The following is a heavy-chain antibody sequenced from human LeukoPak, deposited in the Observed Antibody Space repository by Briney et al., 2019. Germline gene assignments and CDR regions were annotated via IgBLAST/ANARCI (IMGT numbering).Heavy chain of an antibody. CDR2: ISYDGSNK. D-gene: IGHD2-15*01. CDR3: AKDPYCSGGSCYVFTS. J-gene: IGHJ5*02. CDR1: GFTFSSYG. Sequence: PGRSLRLSCAASGFTFSSYGMHWVRQAPGKGLEWGAVISYDGSNKYYADSVKGRFTISRDNSTNMLYLQMNSLSAQGTAVYYYAKDPYCSGGSCYVFTSWGQGTLVTVSS. V-gene: IGHV3-30*18.